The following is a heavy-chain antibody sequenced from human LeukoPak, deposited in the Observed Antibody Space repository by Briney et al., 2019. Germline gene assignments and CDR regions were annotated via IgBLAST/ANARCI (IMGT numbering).Heavy chain of an antibody. V-gene: IGHV3-53*01. D-gene: IGHD1-14*01. CDR2: IYSGGGT. CDR3: AKVPGDPGNDAFDI. J-gene: IGHJ3*02. Sequence: GGSLRLSCAASGFSVGSNYMSWVRQAPGKGLEWVSLIYSGGGTDYADSVKGRFSISRDNSKNTLYLQMNSLRAEDTAVYYCAKVPGDPGNDAFDIWGQGTMVTVSS. CDR1: GFSVGSNY.